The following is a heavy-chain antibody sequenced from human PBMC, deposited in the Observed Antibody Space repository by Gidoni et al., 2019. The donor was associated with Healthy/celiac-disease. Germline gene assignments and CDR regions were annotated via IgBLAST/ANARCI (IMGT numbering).Heavy chain of an antibody. V-gene: IGHV3-7*01. CDR3: ARVVLRFLEWLLGGGMDV. CDR1: GFTFSSDW. CDR2: IKQDGSEK. Sequence: EVQLVEYGGGLVKPGGSLRLSCAASGFTFSSDWMSWVRQAPGKGLEWVANIKQDGSEKYYVDSVKGRFTISRDNAKNSRYLQMNSLRAEDTAVYYCARVVLRFLEWLLGGGMDVWGQGTTVTVSS. J-gene: IGHJ6*02. D-gene: IGHD3-3*01.